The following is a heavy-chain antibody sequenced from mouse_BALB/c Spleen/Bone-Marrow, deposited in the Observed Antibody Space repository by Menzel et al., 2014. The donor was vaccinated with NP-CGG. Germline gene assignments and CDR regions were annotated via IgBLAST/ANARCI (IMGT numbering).Heavy chain of an antibody. CDR1: GFNIKDAY. CDR3: AGYYRYGYYAMDY. CDR2: IDPANGNT. V-gene: IGHV14-3*02. Sequence: EVKLQESGAELVKPGASVKLSCTASGFNIKDAYMHWVKQRPEQGLEWIGRIDPANGNTKYDPKFQGKATITADTSSSTAYLQLSSLTSEDTAVYYRAGYYRYGYYAMDYWGQGTSVTVSS. J-gene: IGHJ4*01. D-gene: IGHD2-14*01.